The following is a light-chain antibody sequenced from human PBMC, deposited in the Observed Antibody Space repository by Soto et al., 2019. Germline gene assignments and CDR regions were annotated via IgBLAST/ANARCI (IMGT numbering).Light chain of an antibody. CDR3: QQYNRWPLT. J-gene: IGKJ4*01. Sequence: EIVMTQSPATLSMSPGERATLSCWASQTISSSLAWYQQKPGQAPRLLIYGASTRAAGVPVRFSGSGSGTEFTLTINRLEPEDFAVYYCQQYNRWPLTLGGGTKVEIK. V-gene: IGKV3-15*01. CDR1: QTISSS. CDR2: GAS.